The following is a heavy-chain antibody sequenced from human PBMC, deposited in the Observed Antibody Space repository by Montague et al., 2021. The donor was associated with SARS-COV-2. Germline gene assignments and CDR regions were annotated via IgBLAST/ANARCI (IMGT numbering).Heavy chain of an antibody. J-gene: IGHJ4*02. CDR1: GGSISTYY. D-gene: IGHD1-1*01. CDR2: IYYTGST. V-gene: IGHV4-59*01. CDR3: ARAQNTCFIANCVNYFDF. Sequence: SETLSLTCTVSGGSISTYYWSWIRQPPGKGLEWIGYIYYTGSTKYNPSLKSRVTMSSDRPTNRFSLRLNSVTAADTAMYYCARAQNTCFIANCVNYFDFWGLGAQVTVSS.